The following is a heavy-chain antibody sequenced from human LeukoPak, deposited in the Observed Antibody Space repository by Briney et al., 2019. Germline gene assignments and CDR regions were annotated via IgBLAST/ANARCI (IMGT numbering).Heavy chain of an antibody. Sequence: GGSLRLSCAASGFTFSSYAIHWVRQAPGKGLEWVAVISYDERNKYYADSVKGRFTISGDNSKSTLYLQMNSLKAEDTAVYYCARGPLSSSGWYFGYWGQGTLVTVSS. CDR2: ISYDERNK. D-gene: IGHD6-19*01. CDR1: GFTFSSYA. V-gene: IGHV3-30*01. CDR3: ARGPLSSSGWYFGY. J-gene: IGHJ4*02.